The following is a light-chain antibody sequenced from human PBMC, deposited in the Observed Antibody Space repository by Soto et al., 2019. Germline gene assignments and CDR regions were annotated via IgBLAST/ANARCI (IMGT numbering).Light chain of an antibody. CDR3: QKYSSAPKT. J-gene: IGKJ1*01. CDR1: QGIRNY. CDR2: AAS. V-gene: IGKV1-27*01. Sequence: DIQMPQSPSSLSASVGDRVTITCRASQGIRNYLAWYQQKPGKVPKLLIYAASTLQSGVPSRFSGSRSGTDFTLTISSLQPEDVATYYWQKYSSAPKTFGQGTKVEIK.